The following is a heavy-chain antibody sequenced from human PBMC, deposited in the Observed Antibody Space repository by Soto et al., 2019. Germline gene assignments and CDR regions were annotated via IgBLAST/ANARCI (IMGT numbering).Heavy chain of an antibody. J-gene: IGHJ5*02. CDR1: GYTFSSYA. CDR2: ISGSGGST. Sequence: GWTLRLACAASGYTFSSYAMSWVRQAPGKGLEWVSAISGSGGSTYYADSVKGRFTISRDNSKNTLYLQMNSLRAEDTAVYYCAKDRTMVRGEFNWYDPWGQGTLVTVSS. V-gene: IGHV3-23*01. CDR3: AKDRTMVRGEFNWYDP. D-gene: IGHD3-10*01.